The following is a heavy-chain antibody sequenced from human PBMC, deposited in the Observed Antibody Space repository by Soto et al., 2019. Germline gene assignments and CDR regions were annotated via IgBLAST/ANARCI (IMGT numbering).Heavy chain of an antibody. CDR1: GFTFSSYA. J-gene: IGHJ4*02. CDR3: AKDMRYFDWAPGSFDY. Sequence: PGGSLRLSCAASGFTFSSYAMSWVRQAPGKGLEWVSAISGSGGSTYYADSVKGRFTISRDNSKNTLYLQMNSLRAEDMAVYYCAKDMRYFDWAPGSFDYWGQGTLVTVSS. D-gene: IGHD3-9*01. CDR2: ISGSGGST. V-gene: IGHV3-23*01.